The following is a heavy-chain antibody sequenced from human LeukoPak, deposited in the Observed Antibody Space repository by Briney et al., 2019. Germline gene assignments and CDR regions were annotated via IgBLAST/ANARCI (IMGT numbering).Heavy chain of an antibody. CDR2: IYYSGST. V-gene: IGHV4-59*08. J-gene: IGHJ3*02. Sequence: PSETLSLTCTVSGGSISSYYWSWIRQPPGKGLEWIGYIYYSGSTNYNPSLKSRVTISVDTSKNQFSLKLSSVTAADTAVYHCARRPPAQLDYHAFDIWGQGTMVTVSS. CDR3: ARRPPAQLDYHAFDI. D-gene: IGHD6-13*01. CDR1: GGSISSYY.